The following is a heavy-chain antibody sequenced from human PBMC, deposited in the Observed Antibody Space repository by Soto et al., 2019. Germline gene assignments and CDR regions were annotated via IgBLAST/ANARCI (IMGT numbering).Heavy chain of an antibody. CDR3: AKSPPGGPYCSGGSCYSGYFQH. V-gene: IGHV3-23*01. CDR2: ISGSGGST. CDR1: GFTFSSYA. J-gene: IGHJ1*01. D-gene: IGHD2-15*01. Sequence: PGGSLRLSCAASGFTFSSYAMSWVRQAPGKGLEWVSAISGSGGSTYYADSVKGRFTISRDNSKNTLYLQMNSLRAEDTAVYYCAKSPPGGPYCSGGSCYSGYFQHWGQGTLVTVSS.